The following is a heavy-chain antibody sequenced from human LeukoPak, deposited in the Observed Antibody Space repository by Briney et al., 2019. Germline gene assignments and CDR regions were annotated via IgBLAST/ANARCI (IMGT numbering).Heavy chain of an antibody. V-gene: IGHV1-69*04. CDR1: GGTFSSYA. CDR3: ARGISGSYLFGY. CDR2: IIPILGIA. D-gene: IGHD1-26*01. J-gene: IGHJ4*02. Sequence: ASVKVSCKASGGTFSSYAISWVRQAPGQGLEWMGRIIPILGIANYAQKFQGRVTITADKSTSTAYMELSSLRAEDTAVYYCARGISGSYLFGYWGQGTLVTVSS.